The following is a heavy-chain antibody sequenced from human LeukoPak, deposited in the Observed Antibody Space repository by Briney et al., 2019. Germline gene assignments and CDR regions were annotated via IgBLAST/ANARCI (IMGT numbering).Heavy chain of an antibody. CDR2: INTNTGSP. J-gene: IGHJ4*02. D-gene: IGHD2-15*01. CDR3: TRGLGFCSAGSCSFDS. CDR1: GYTFTTNA. Sequence: ASVKASCKASGYTFTTNAMNWVRQAPGQGLEWMGWINTNTGSPTYAQGFTGRFVFSLDTSVSAAYLQIFSLEAQDTAVYYCTRGLGFCSAGSCSFDSWGQGTLVTVSS. V-gene: IGHV7-4-1*01.